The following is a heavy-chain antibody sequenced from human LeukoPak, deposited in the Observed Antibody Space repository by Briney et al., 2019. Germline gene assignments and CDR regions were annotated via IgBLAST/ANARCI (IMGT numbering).Heavy chain of an antibody. V-gene: IGHV3-30*02. CDR3: AKDGGYYYYMDV. Sequence: GGSLRLSCAASGFTFSSYGMHWVRQAPGKGLEWVAFIRYDGSNKYYADSVKGRFTISRDNSKNTLYLQMNSLRAEDTAVYYCAKDGGYYYYMDVWDKGTTVTVSS. J-gene: IGHJ6*03. D-gene: IGHD3-16*01. CDR2: IRYDGSNK. CDR1: GFTFSSYG.